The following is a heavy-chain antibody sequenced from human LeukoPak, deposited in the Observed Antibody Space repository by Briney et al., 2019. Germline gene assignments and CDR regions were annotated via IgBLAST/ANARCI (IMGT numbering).Heavy chain of an antibody. CDR2: TYYRSKWYN. J-gene: IGHJ5*02. Sequence: SQTLSLTCAISGDSVSSNSAAWNWIRQSPSRGLEWLGRTYYRSKWYNDYAVSVKSRITINPDTSKNQFSLQLNSVTPEDTAVYYCARAGISFVNWNDGSWFDPWGQGTLVTVSS. CDR3: ARAGISFVNWNDGSWFDP. V-gene: IGHV6-1*01. CDR1: GDSVSSNSAA. D-gene: IGHD1-1*01.